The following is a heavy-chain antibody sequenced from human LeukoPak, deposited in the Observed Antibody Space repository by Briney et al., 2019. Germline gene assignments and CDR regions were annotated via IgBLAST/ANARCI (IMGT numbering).Heavy chain of an antibody. CDR2: INPNSGGT. V-gene: IGHV1-2*04. J-gene: IGHJ4*02. CDR1: GYTFTGYY. D-gene: IGHD1-26*01. Sequence: ASVKFSCKASGYTFTGYYMHWVRQAPGQGLEWMGWINPNSGGTNYAQKFQGWVTMTRDTSISTAYMELRRLRSDDTAVYYCASSRYSGSRGAFDYWGQGTLVTVSS. CDR3: ASSRYSGSRGAFDY.